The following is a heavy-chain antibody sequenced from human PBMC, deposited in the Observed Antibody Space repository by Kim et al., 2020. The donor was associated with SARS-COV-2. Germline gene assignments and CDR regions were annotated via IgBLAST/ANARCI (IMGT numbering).Heavy chain of an antibody. CDR1: GGSISSGDYY. J-gene: IGHJ4*02. V-gene: IGHV4-30-4*01. CDR2: IYYSGST. CDR3: ARVRFSITIFGVVTRLFDY. D-gene: IGHD3-3*01. Sequence: SETLSLTCTVSGGSISSGDYYWSWIRQPPGKGLEWIGYIYYSGSTYYNPSLKRRVTISVDTSKNQFSLKLSSVTAADTAVYYCARVRFSITIFGVVTRLFDYWGQGPLVTVSS.